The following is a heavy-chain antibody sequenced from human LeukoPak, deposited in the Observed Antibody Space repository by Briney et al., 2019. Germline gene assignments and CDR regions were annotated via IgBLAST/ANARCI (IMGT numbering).Heavy chain of an antibody. CDR2: IRKKGFGGTT. CDR1: GFTFGDYA. D-gene: IGHD2-8*01. V-gene: IGHV3-49*04. J-gene: IGHJ4*02. Sequence: GGSLRLSCTASGFTFGDYAMSWVRQAPGKGLEWVGFIRKKGFGGTTEYAASVKGRFTISRDDSNTIAYLQMNSLKTGDSAVYYCTRANCINGLCYHFDYWGQGTLVTVSS. CDR3: TRANCINGLCYHFDY.